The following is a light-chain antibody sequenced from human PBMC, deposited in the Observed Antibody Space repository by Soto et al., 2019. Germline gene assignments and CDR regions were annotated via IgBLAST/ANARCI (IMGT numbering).Light chain of an antibody. Sequence: QSVLTQPASVSGSPGQSITISCTGTSSDVGGYNYVSWYQQHPGNAPKLMIYEVSNRPSGVSNRFSGSKSGNTASLTISGLQAEDEADYYCSSYTSSSTPYVFGTGTKLTVL. CDR1: SSDVGGYNY. CDR3: SSYTSSSTPYV. V-gene: IGLV2-14*01. J-gene: IGLJ1*01. CDR2: EVS.